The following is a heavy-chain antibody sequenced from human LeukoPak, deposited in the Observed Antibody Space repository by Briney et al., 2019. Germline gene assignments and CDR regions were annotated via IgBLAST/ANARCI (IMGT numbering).Heavy chain of an antibody. Sequence: SQTLSLTCTVSGGSISSGSYYWSWIRQPAGKGLEWIGRIYTSGSTNYNPSLKSRVTISVDTSKNQFSLKLSSVTAADTAVYYCARNVAYDSSGFDPRGQGTLVTVSS. V-gene: IGHV4-61*02. CDR3: ARNVAYDSSGFDP. D-gene: IGHD3-22*01. J-gene: IGHJ5*02. CDR1: GGSISSGSYY. CDR2: IYTSGST.